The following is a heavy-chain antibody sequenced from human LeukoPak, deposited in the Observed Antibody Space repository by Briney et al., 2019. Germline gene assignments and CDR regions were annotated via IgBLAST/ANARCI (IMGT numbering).Heavy chain of an antibody. D-gene: IGHD1-7*01. CDR3: ARESGTGTLPYDAFDI. CDR2: IYHSGST. Sequence: SETLSLTCAVSGYSISSGYYWGWIRQPPGKGLEWIGSIYHSGSTYYNPSLKSRVTISVDTSKNQFSLKLSSVTAADTAVYYCARESGTGTLPYDAFDIWGQGTMVTVSS. J-gene: IGHJ3*02. V-gene: IGHV4-38-2*02. CDR1: GYSISSGYY.